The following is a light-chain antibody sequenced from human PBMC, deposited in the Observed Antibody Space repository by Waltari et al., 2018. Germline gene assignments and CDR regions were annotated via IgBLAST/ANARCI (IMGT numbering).Light chain of an antibody. CDR2: YKLNSDK. CDR3: MIWHSSAHVA. Sequence: AVLNQPSSLSAPPRASASRTCTLRSDINHDAYIKYGYQNKPGSPPQYLLRYKLNSDKQQGSGVPSRFSGSKDASANAGILLISGLQSEDEADYYCMIWHSSAHVAFGGGTKLTVL. CDR1: SDINHDAYI. J-gene: IGLJ2*01. V-gene: IGLV5-45*02.